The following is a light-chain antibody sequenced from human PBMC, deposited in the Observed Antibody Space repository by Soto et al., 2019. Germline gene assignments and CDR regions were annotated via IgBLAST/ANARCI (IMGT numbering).Light chain of an antibody. J-gene: IGLJ2*01. CDR2: EVS. Sequence: QSALTQPPSASGSPGQSVTISCTGTRSDVGGYNYVSWYQQHPGKAPKLIIYEVSKRPSGVPDHFSGSKSGNTASLTVSGLQADDEADYYCSSYGGSNHVVFGGGTKLTVL. V-gene: IGLV2-8*01. CDR1: RSDVGGYNY. CDR3: SSYGGSNHVV.